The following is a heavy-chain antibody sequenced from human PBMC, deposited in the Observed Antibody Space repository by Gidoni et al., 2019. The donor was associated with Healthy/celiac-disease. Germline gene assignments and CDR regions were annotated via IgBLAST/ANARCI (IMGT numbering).Heavy chain of an antibody. CDR1: GGSISSSSYY. CDR3: ARPMLGLRLGGHDAFDI. Sequence: QLQLQESGPGLVKPSETLSLTCPVSGGSISSSSYYWGWIRQPPGKGLEWIGSIYFSGSTYYNPSLKSRVTISVDTSKNQFSLKLSSVTAADTAVYYCARPMLGLRLGGHDAFDIWGQGTMVTVSS. J-gene: IGHJ3*02. D-gene: IGHD3-16*01. CDR2: IYFSGST. V-gene: IGHV4-39*07.